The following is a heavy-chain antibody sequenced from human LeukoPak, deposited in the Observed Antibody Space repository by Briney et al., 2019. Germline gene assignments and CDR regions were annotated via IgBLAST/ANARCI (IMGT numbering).Heavy chain of an antibody. J-gene: IGHJ4*02. CDR2: IYLSGST. CDR1: GGSISSGNYY. D-gene: IGHD5-24*01. CDR3: ARPSRDGYKYWYFDY. V-gene: IGHV4-61*02. Sequence: SETLSLTCTVSGGSISSGNYYWSWIRQPAGKGLEWIGRIYLSGSTNYNPSLKSRVTISVDTSKNQFSLKLSSVTAADTAVYYCARPSRDGYKYWYFDYWGQGTLVTVSS.